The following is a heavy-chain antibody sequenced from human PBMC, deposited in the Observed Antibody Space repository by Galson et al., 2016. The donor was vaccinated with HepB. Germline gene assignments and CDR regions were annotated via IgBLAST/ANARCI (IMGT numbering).Heavy chain of an antibody. J-gene: IGHJ4*02. CDR3: ARDPGLSLDY. CDR1: GVTFNRYG. CDR2: INPTGGST. V-gene: IGHV1-46*02. Sequence: SVKVSCKASGVTFNRYGISWVRQAPGQGLEWMGIINPTGGSTTYTQKFQGRVTMTRDTSTSTVSMEVRSLRSEDTAVYYCARDPGLSLDYWGQGTLVTDSS.